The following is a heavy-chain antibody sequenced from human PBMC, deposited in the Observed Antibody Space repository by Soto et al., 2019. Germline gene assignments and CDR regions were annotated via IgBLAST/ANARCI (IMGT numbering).Heavy chain of an antibody. CDR1: GGSFSGYY. D-gene: IGHD5-12*01. J-gene: IGHJ6*02. CDR2: INHSGST. V-gene: IGHV4-34*01. Sequence: PSETLSLTCAVYGGSFSGYYWSWIRQPPGKGLEWIGEINHSGSTNYNPSLKSRVTISVGTSKNQFSLKLSSVTAADTAVYYCARGRVATIGRDYYYYYGMDVWGQGTTVTVSS. CDR3: ARGRVATIGRDYYYYYGMDV.